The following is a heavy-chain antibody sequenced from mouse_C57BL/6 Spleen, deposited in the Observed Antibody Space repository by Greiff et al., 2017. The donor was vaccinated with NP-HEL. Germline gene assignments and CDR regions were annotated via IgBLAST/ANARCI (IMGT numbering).Heavy chain of an antibody. D-gene: IGHD1-1*01. CDR1: GYTFTSYW. V-gene: IGHV1-55*01. J-gene: IGHJ1*03. Sequence: QVQLQQPGAELVKPGASVKMSCKASGYTFTSYWITWVKQRPGQGLEWIGDIYPGSGSTNYNEKFKSKATLTVDTSSSTAYMQLSSLTSEDSAVYYCARGRFEYYGSSPYWYFDVWGTGTTVTVSS. CDR2: IYPGSGST. CDR3: ARGRFEYYGSSPYWYFDV.